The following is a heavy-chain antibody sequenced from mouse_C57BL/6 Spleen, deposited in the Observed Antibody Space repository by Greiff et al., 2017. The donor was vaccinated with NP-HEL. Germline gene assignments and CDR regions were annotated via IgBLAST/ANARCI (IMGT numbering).Heavy chain of an antibody. CDR3: ARVPIYYYGRDAMDY. J-gene: IGHJ4*01. Sequence: DVQLQESGPGLVKPSQSLSLTCSVTGYSITSGYYWNWIRQFPGNKLEWMGYISYDGSNNYNPSLKNRISITRDTSKNQFFLKLNSVTTEDTATYYCARVPIYYYGRDAMDYWGQGTSVTVSS. CDR2: ISYDGSN. V-gene: IGHV3-6*01. D-gene: IGHD1-1*01. CDR1: GYSITSGYY.